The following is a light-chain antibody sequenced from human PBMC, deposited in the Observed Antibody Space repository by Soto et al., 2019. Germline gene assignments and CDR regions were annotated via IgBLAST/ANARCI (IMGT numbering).Light chain of an antibody. CDR3: QQRTNWPPALS. Sequence: EIVLTQSPATLSLSPGERATLSCRASQSVSSILAWYQQKPGQTPRLLIYDASKRATGIPVRFSGSGSGTDFTLTIRSLEPEDFAVYYCQQRTNWPPALSFGGGTKVEI. J-gene: IGKJ4*01. V-gene: IGKV3-11*01. CDR2: DAS. CDR1: QSVSSI.